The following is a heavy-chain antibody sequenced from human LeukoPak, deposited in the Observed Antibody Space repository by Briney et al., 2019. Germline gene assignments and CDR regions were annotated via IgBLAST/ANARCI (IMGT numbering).Heavy chain of an antibody. CDR2: ISGSGGST. CDR1: GFTFSSYA. J-gene: IGHJ4*02. D-gene: IGHD2-15*01. Sequence: GGSLRLSCAASGFTFSSYAMSWVRQAPGEGVEWVSAISGSGGSTYYADSVKGRFTISRDNSKNTLYLQMNSLRAEDTAVYYCAKGGDDIVVVVAATCFDYWGQGTLVTVSS. CDR3: AKGGDDIVVVVAATCFDY. V-gene: IGHV3-23*01.